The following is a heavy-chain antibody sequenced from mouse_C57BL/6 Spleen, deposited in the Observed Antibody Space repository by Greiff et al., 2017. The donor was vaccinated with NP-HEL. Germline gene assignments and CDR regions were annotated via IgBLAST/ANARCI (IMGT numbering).Heavy chain of an antibody. Sequence: VQLQQSGAELARPGASVKMSCKASGYTFTSYTMHWVKQRPGQGLEWIGYINPSSGYTKYNQKFKDKATLTADKSSSTAYMQLSSLTSEDSAVYYCARDSGGRYFDYWGQGTTLTVSS. CDR3: ARDSGGRYFDY. CDR1: GYTFTSYT. V-gene: IGHV1-4*01. J-gene: IGHJ2*01. D-gene: IGHD3-2*02. CDR2: INPSSGYT.